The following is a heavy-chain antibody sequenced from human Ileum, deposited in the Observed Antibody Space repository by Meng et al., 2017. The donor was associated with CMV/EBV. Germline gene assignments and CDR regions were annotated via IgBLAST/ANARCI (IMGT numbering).Heavy chain of an antibody. D-gene: IGHD1/OR15-1a*01. J-gene: IGHJ6*02. CDR2: IGNGYSGSAI. V-gene: IGHV3-11*01. Sequence: GESLKISCAASGFALSDYYMIWIRQAPGRGLKCILYIGNGYSGSAIYYADSVKGRFTISRDNAENSLYLQMNSLRAEDTAVYYCARDWLNKAMDVWGQGTTVTVSS. CDR1: GFALSDYY. CDR3: ARDWLNKAMDV.